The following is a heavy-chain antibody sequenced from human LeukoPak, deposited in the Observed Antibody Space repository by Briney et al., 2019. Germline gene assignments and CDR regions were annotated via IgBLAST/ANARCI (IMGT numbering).Heavy chain of an antibody. V-gene: IGHV3-53*01. Sequence: GGSLRLSCAASGFTVSSNYMSWVRQAPGKGLEWVSVIYSGGSTYYADSVKGRFTISRDNSKNTLYLQMNSLRAEDTAVYYCARVGYYYYYMDVWGKGTTVTVSS. CDR3: ARVGYYYYYMDV. J-gene: IGHJ6*03. CDR2: IYSGGST. CDR1: GFTVSSNY.